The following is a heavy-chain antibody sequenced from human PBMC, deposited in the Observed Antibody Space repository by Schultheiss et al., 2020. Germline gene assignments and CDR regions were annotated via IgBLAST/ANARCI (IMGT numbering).Heavy chain of an antibody. CDR1: GGSISSYY. J-gene: IGHJ4*02. V-gene: IGHV4-4*07. D-gene: IGHD3-22*01. CDR3: ARGPNYYDSSGYLYFDY. CDR2: IYTSGST. Sequence: SETLSLTCTVSGGSISSYYWSWIRQPAGKGLEWIGRIYTSGSTNYNPSLKSRVTMSVDTSKNQFSLKLSSVTAADTAVYYCARGPNYYDSSGYLYFDYWGKGTLVTVAS.